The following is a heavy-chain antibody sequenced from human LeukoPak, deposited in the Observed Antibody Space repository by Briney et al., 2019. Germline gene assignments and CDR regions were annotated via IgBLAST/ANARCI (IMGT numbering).Heavy chain of an antibody. CDR1: GYTFTSYA. J-gene: IGHJ4*02. D-gene: IGHD3-10*01. CDR2: INAGNGNT. CDR3: ARVGRTYYGSGSYFAY. Sequence: ASVKVSCKASGYTFTSYAMHWVRQAPGQRLEWMGWINAGNGNTKYSQKFQGRVTITRDTSASTAYMELSSLRSEDTAVYYCARVGRTYYGSGSYFAYWGQGTLVTVSS. V-gene: IGHV1-3*01.